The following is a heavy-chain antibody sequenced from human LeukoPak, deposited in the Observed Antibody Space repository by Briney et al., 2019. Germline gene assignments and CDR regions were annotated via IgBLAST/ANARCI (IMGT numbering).Heavy chain of an antibody. CDR3: AKDFRIGYSAHFDY. D-gene: IGHD2-21*01. V-gene: IGHV3-23*01. CDR2: ISGGGGST. CDR1: GFTFSNFA. Sequence: GGSLRLSCAASGFTFSNFAMSWVRQAPGKGLEWVSDISGGGGSTSYADSVKGRFTISRDNSKNTLYLQMDSLRGEDTAVYYCAKDFRIGYSAHFDYWGQGALVTVSS. J-gene: IGHJ4*02.